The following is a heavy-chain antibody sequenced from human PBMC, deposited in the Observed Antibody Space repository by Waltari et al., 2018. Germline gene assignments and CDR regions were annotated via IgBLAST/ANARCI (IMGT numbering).Heavy chain of an antibody. CDR3: ARVRGGSGSYYKVGLFDY. Sequence: QLQLVQSGAAVKKPVSSVKVSCKASGGTFSSYAISWVRQAPGPGLEWMGGIIPILGIANYAQKFQGRVTITADESTSTAYMELSSLRSEDTAVYYCARVRGGSGSYYKVGLFDYWGQGTLVTVSS. D-gene: IGHD3-10*01. CDR1: GGTFSSYA. J-gene: IGHJ4*02. V-gene: IGHV1-69*04. CDR2: IIPILGIA.